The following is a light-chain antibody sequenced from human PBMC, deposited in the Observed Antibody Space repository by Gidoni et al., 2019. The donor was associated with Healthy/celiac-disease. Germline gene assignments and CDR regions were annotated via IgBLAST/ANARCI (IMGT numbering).Light chain of an antibody. CDR3: QQRSNWPPIT. CDR2: EAS. J-gene: IGKJ3*01. V-gene: IGKV3-11*01. CDR1: QSVSSY. Sequence: EIVFTQSPATLSLSPGERATLSCRASQSVSSYLAWYQQKPGQAPRLLIYEASNRATGIPARFSGSGSGTDFTLTISSLEPEGCAVYYCQQRSNWPPITFGPGTKVDIK.